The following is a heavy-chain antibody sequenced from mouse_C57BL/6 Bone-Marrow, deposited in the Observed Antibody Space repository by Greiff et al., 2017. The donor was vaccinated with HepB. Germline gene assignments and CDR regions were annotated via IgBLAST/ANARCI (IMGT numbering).Heavy chain of an antibody. CDR2: IRSKSNNYAT. CDR3: VREGGIYLLKAMDY. CDR1: GFSFNTYA. D-gene: IGHD1-1*01. V-gene: IGHV10-1*01. Sequence: EVQLVESGGGLVQPKGSLKLSCAASGFSFNTYAMNWVRQAPGKGLEWVARIRSKSNNYATYYADSVKDRFTISRDDSESMLYLQMNNLKTEDTAMYYCVREGGIYLLKAMDYWGQGTSVTVSS. J-gene: IGHJ4*01.